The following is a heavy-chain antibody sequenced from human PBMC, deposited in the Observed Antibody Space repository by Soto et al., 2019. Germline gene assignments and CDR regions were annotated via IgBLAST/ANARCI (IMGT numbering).Heavy chain of an antibody. CDR3: AGESDSKGPNWFDP. Sequence: SETLSLTCTVSGGSISSGGYYWSWIRQHPGKGLEWIGYIYYSGSTYYNPSLKSRVTISVDTSKNQFSLKLSSVTAADTAVYYCAGESDSKGPNWFDPWGQGTLVTVSS. J-gene: IGHJ5*02. V-gene: IGHV4-31*03. D-gene: IGHD5-18*01. CDR1: GGSISSGGYY. CDR2: IYYSGST.